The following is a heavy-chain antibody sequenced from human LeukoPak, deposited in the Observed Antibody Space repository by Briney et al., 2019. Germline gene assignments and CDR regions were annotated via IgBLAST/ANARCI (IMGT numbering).Heavy chain of an antibody. CDR2: ISGSGGST. J-gene: IGHJ3*02. CDR1: GFTFSSYA. CDR3: ARLSPLLTGYYGEVDDAFDI. V-gene: IGHV3-23*01. D-gene: IGHD3-9*01. Sequence: GGSLRLSCAASGFTFSSYAMSWVRQAPGKGLEWVSAISGSGGSTYYADSVKGRFTISRDNSKNTLYLQMNSLRAEDTAVYYCARLSPLLTGYYGEVDDAFDIWGQGTMVTVSS.